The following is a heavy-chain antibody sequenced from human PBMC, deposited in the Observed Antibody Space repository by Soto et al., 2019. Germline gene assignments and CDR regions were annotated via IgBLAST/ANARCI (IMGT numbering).Heavy chain of an antibody. V-gene: IGHV4-4*07. J-gene: IGHJ3*01. Sequence: QVQLQESGPGLVKPSETVSLICTVSGDSISGYYWSWIRQPAGKGLEWIGRIYSSGNANYNPSLKGRVSMSVDMSKDQFSLKVTSVTAADTAMYYCARGDVFDLWGQGTKVTVYS. CDR1: GDSISGYY. CDR2: IYSSGNA. CDR3: ARGDVFDL.